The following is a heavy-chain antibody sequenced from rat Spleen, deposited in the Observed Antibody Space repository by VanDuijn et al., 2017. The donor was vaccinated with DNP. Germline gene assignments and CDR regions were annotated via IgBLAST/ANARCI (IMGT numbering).Heavy chain of an antibody. CDR1: GDSITSTY. CDR2: ISYSGTA. Sequence: VQLQESGPGLVKPSQSLSLTCSVTGDSITSTYWGWIRKFPRNQLEWVGHISYSGTASHNPFLKSRISITRDTSKNQFFLQLNSVTAEDTATYYCARWSDYFDYWGQGVMVTVSS. J-gene: IGHJ2*01. CDR3: ARWSDYFDY. V-gene: IGHV3-1*01.